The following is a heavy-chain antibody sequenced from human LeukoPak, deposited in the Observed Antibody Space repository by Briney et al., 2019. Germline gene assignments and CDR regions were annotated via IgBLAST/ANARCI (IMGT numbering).Heavy chain of an antibody. CDR3: ARLVVYAKRAFGI. D-gene: IGHD2-8*02. J-gene: IGHJ3*02. CDR2: INHSGST. Sequence: SETLSLTCAVYGGSFSGYYWSWIRQPPGKGLEWIGGINHSGSTNYNPSLKNRVTISVDTSQNQFSLKLISVTAADTAVYYCARLVVYAKRAFGIWGQGTMVTVSS. CDR1: GGSFSGYY. V-gene: IGHV4-34*01.